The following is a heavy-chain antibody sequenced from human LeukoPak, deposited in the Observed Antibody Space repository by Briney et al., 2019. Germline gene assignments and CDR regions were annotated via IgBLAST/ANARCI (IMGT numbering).Heavy chain of an antibody. D-gene: IGHD2-21*02. CDR3: AKLVTVESYEGGGDY. CDR1: GFTFSSYG. V-gene: IGHV3-23*01. CDR2: ISGSGGST. Sequence: GGSLRLSCAASGFTFSSYGMSWVRQAPGKGLEWVSAISGSGGSTYYADSVKGRFTVSRDNSKNTLYLQMNSLRAEDTAVYYCAKLVTVESYEGGGDYWGQGTLVTVSS. J-gene: IGHJ4*02.